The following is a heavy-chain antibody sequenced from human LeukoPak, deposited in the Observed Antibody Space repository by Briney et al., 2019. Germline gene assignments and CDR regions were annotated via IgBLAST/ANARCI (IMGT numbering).Heavy chain of an antibody. V-gene: IGHV1-69*13. CDR2: IIPIFGTA. CDR1: GGTFSSYA. CDR3: ARPNPGYCSSTSCYARIEDWFDP. D-gene: IGHD2-2*01. J-gene: IGHJ5*02. Sequence: GASVKVSCKASGGTFSSYAISWVRQAPGQGLEWMGGIIPIFGTANYAQKFQGRVTITADESTSTAYMELSSLRSEDTAVYYCARPNPGYCSSTSCYARIEDWFDPWGQGTLVTVSS.